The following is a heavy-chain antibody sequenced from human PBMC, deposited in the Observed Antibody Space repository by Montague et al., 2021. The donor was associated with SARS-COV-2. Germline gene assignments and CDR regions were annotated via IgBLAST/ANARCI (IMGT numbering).Heavy chain of an antibody. D-gene: IGHD3-9*01. CDR3: ARRTYDILTGYDYGMDV. J-gene: IGHJ6*02. V-gene: IGHV2-70*11. Sequence: PALVKPTQTLTLTCDFSGFSLSTSGLCVSWIRQPPGKALERLARIDWDDDKYYSTSLKTRLTISKDTSKNQVVLTMTNMDPVDTATYYCARRTYDILTGYDYGMDVWGQGTTVTVFS. CDR1: GFSLSTSGLC. CDR2: IDWDDDK.